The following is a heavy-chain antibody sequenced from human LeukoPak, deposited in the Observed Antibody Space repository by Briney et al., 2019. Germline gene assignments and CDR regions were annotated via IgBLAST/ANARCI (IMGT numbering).Heavy chain of an antibody. CDR3: AREDPIVGASFDY. Sequence: ASVKLSCKASGYTFTGYYMHWVRQAPGQGLEWMGWINPNSGGTNYAQKFQGRVTMTRDTSISTAYMELSRLRSDDTAVNYCAREDPIVGASFDYWGQGTLVTVSS. J-gene: IGHJ4*02. CDR2: INPNSGGT. D-gene: IGHD1-26*01. V-gene: IGHV1-2*02. CDR1: GYTFTGYY.